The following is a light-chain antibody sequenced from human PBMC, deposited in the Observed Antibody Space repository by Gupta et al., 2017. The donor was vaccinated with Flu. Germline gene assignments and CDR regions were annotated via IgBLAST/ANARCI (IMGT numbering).Light chain of an antibody. V-gene: IGLV2-8*01. Sequence: QSALTQPPSASGSPGPSVTISCTGTSSDVGGYNYVSWYQQHPGKAPNLMIYEVSKRTAGVPDRFSGSKAGNTASLTVSGLQAEDEADYYCTSDAGSNNVVFGGGTKLTVL. CDR2: EVS. CDR1: SSDVGGYNY. CDR3: TSDAGSNNVV. J-gene: IGLJ2*01.